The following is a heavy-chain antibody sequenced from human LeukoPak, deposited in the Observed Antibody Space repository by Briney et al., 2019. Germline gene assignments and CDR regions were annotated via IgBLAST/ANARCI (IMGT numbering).Heavy chain of an antibody. CDR3: ARAPGTMVRGVIMWFDP. CDR2: IYYSGST. Sequence: SETLSLTCTVSGGSISSSSYYWSWIRQPPGKGLEWIGYIYYSGSTYYNPSLKSRVTISVDTSKNQFSLKLSSVTAADTAVYYCARAPGTMVRGVIMWFDPWGQGTLVTVSS. D-gene: IGHD3-10*01. J-gene: IGHJ5*02. CDR1: GGSISSSSYY. V-gene: IGHV4-30-4*01.